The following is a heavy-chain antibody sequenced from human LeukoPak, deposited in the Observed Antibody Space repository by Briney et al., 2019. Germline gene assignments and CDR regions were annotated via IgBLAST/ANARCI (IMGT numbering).Heavy chain of an antibody. D-gene: IGHD3-22*01. CDR3: ARDFVYYDSSGSPYYFDY. CDR2: IYSGGST. CDR1: GFTVSSNY. Sequence: PGGSLRLSCAASGFTVSSNYMSWVRQAPGKGLEWVSVIYSGGSTYYADSVKGRFTISRDNAKNSLYLQMNSLRAEDTAVYYCARDFVYYDSSGSPYYFDYWGQGTLVTVSS. V-gene: IGHV3-53*01. J-gene: IGHJ4*02.